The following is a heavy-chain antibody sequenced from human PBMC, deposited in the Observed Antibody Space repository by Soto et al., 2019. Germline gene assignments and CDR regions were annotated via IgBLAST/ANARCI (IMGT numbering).Heavy chain of an antibody. J-gene: IGHJ4*02. CDR1: GDSIRSDKW. CDR3: ARGSTREKVDS. D-gene: IGHD4-17*01. V-gene: IGHV4-4*02. CDR2: IHNSGGP. Sequence: SETLSLTCAVSGDSIRSDKWWSWVRQPPGKGLEWIGHIHNSGGPYNNPSLKSRVTISADTSKNQFSLKLTSVTAADTAVYYCARGSTREKVDSWGQGTLVTVSS.